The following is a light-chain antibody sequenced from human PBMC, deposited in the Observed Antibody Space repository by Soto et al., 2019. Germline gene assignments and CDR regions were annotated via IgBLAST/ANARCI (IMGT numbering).Light chain of an antibody. CDR2: DVT. CDR1: SSDVGNSNG. J-gene: IGLJ1*01. V-gene: IGLV2-18*02. CDR3: SSYTSSSTYV. Sequence: QSALTQPPSVSGSPGQSVAISCTGTSSDVGNSNGVSWYQQAPGTAPKLMIYDVTNRPSGVPDRFSGSKSGNTASLTISGLQADDEADYYCSSYTSSSTYVFGTGTKVTVL.